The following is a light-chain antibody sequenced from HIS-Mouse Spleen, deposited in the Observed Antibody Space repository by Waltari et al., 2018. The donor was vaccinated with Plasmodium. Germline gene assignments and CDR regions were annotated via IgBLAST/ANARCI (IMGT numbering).Light chain of an antibody. CDR1: PLPKQY. CDR3: QSADSSGTYRV. V-gene: IGLV3-25*03. Sequence: SYELTQPPSVSVSPGQTARITCSGDPLPKQYAYWYQQKPGQAPGLVIYKDSGRPSGFPEGFSGASSGTTVTLTISGVQAEDEADYYCQSADSSGTYRVFGGGTKLTVL. J-gene: IGLJ2*01. CDR2: KDS.